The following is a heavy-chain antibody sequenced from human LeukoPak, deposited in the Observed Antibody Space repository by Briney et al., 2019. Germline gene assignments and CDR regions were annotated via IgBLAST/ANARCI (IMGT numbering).Heavy chain of an antibody. CDR1: GFTVSSHY. Sequence: GGSLRHSCAASGFTVSSHYMNWVRQAPGKGLEWVSVIYNGGNVNYADSVKGRFTISGDNSKNTLYLQMNNLRAEDTAVYYCARKAAPSANYRYYYMDVWGKGTTVTVSS. CDR2: IYNGGNV. CDR3: ARKAAPSANYRYYYMDV. J-gene: IGHJ6*03. V-gene: IGHV3-53*01. D-gene: IGHD6-6*01.